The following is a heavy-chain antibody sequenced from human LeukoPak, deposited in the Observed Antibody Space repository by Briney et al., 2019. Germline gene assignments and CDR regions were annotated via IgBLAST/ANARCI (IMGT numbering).Heavy chain of an antibody. Sequence: GGSLRLSCAASGFTVSSNYMSWVRQAPGKGLGWGSLIYAGGSTYYADAVKGRFTISRHNSKNTLHLQMNSLRVEDTAVYYCATAGSSELLWDYAMDVWGQGTTVTVSS. D-gene: IGHD3-10*01. V-gene: IGHV3-53*04. CDR3: ATAGSSELLWDYAMDV. CDR1: GFTVSSNY. J-gene: IGHJ6*02. CDR2: IYAGGST.